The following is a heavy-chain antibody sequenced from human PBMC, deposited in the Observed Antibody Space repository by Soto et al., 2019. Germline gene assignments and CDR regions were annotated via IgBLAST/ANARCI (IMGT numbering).Heavy chain of an antibody. CDR1: GFTFSTYS. V-gene: IGHV3-21*01. CDR3: ARYDSSGYYWPYYYYGMDV. J-gene: IGHJ6*02. D-gene: IGHD3-22*01. CDR2: ISSSSSYI. Sequence: EVQLVESGGGLVKPGGSLRLSCAASGFTFSTYSMNWVRQAPGQGLEWVSSISSSSSYIYYADSVKGRFTISRDNAKNSLYLQMSSLRAEDTAVYYCARYDSSGYYWPYYYYGMDVWGQGTTVTVSS.